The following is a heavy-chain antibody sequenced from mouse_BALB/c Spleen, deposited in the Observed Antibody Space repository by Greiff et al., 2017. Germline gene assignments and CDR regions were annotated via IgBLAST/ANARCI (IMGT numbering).Heavy chain of an antibody. D-gene: IGHD1-1*01. CDR1: GFHFNDYY. CDR2: IDPENGNT. V-gene: IGHV14-1*02. J-gene: IGHJ3*01. Sequence: VQLQQSGAELVRPGASVKLSCKASGFHFNDYYMHWVKQRPEQGLEWIGWIDPENGNTIYDPKFQGKFSISADTTTNTPYLQLSSLTSEDTAVYDRARTAVESPFAYWGQGTLVTVSA. CDR3: ARTAVESPFAY.